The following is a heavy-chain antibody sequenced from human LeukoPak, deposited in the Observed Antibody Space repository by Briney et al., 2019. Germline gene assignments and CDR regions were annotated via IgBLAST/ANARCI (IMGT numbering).Heavy chain of an antibody. CDR2: IIPILGIA. CDR3: ARSSRVFDY. CDR1: GGTFSSYA. Sequence: ASVKVSCKASGGTFSSYAISWVRQAPGQGLEWMGRIIPILGIANYAQKFQDRVTITADKSTSAAYMELSSLRSEDTAVYYCARSSRVFDYWGQGTLVTVSS. D-gene: IGHD6-6*01. V-gene: IGHV1-69*04. J-gene: IGHJ4*02.